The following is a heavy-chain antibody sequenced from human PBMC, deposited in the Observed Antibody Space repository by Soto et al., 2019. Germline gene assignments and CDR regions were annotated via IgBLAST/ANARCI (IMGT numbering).Heavy chain of an antibody. CDR3: ARTAMVRGIYSWFDP. J-gene: IGHJ5*02. D-gene: IGHD3-10*01. CDR2: IYYYGST. Sequence: SETLSLTWSVAGGYISSYYCSWIRQLPGKGLEWIGNIYYYGSTTYNPSLRSRVTISVDTSKNQFSLILSSVTAADTAVYYCARTAMVRGIYSWFDPWGQGTLVTVSS. CDR1: GGYISSYY. V-gene: IGHV4-59*01.